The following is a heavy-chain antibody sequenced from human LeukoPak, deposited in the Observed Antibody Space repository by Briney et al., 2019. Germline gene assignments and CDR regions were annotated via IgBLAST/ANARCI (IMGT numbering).Heavy chain of an antibody. D-gene: IGHD3-10*01. CDR1: EFTFSSYA. V-gene: IGHV3-23*01. CDR3: AKDGGSGILY. CDR2: ISSSGGTT. Sequence: GGSLRLSCAASEFTFSSYAMSWVRQAPGKGLEWVSTISSSGGTTYYADSVKGRFTISRDNSKNSLYLQMNSLRAEDTAIYYCAKDGGSGILYWGQGTLVTVSS. J-gene: IGHJ4*02.